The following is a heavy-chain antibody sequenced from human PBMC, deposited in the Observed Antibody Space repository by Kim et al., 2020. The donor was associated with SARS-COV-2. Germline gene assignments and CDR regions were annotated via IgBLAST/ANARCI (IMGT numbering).Heavy chain of an antibody. CDR1: GGSISSSSYY. CDR3: ARAQEFGEPSDY. V-gene: IGHV4-39*07. J-gene: IGHJ4*02. CDR2: IYYSGST. Sequence: SETLSLTCTVSGGSISSSSYYWGWIRQPPGKGLEWIGSIYYSGSTYYNPSLKSRVTISVDTSKNQFSLKLSSVTAADTAVYYCARAQEFGEPSDYWGQGTLVTVSS. D-gene: IGHD3-10*01.